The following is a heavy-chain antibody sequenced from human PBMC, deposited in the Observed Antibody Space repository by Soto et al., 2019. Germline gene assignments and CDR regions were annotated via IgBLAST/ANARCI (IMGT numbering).Heavy chain of an antibody. CDR2: IKHDTSEA. CDR3: ARDGLLFSGPYRPSRFDY. J-gene: IGHJ4*02. D-gene: IGHD3-16*02. CDR1: GFKFSDYW. V-gene: IGHV3-7*03. Sequence: GGSLRLSCAASGFKFSDYWMSWVRQAPGKGLEWVGNIKHDTSEAHYADSVKGRFTITRDNIKNFLFLQMNGLRSDDTASYYCARDGLLFSGPYRPSRFDYWGLGTLVTVPQ.